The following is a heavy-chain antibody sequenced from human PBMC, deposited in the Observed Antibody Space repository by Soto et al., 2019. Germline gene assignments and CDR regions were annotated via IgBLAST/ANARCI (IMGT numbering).Heavy chain of an antibody. J-gene: IGHJ6*03. V-gene: IGHV1-2*04. CDR3: ARAAEQWLVPNRYYYYYMDV. Sequence: ASVKVSCKASGYTFTGYYMHWVRQAPGQGLEWMGWINPNSGGTNYAQKFQGWVTMTRDTSISTAYMELSRLRSDDTAVYYCARAAEQWLVPNRYYYYYMDVWGKGTTVTVSS. CDR1: GYTFTGYY. D-gene: IGHD6-19*01. CDR2: INPNSGGT.